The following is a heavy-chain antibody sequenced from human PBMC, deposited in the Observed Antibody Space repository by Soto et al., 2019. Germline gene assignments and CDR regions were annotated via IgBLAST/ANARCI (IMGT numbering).Heavy chain of an antibody. CDR1: GYSISSGDY. J-gene: IGHJ3*02. V-gene: IGHV4-38-2*01. Sequence: PSETLSLTCAVSGYSISSGDYWGWIRQPPGKGLEWIGYIYHSGSTYYNPSLKSRVTISVDRSKNQFSLKLSSVTAADTAVYYCASAKGYDSSGYYDAFDIWGQGTMVTVS. D-gene: IGHD3-22*01. CDR3: ASAKGYDSSGYYDAFDI. CDR2: IYHSGST.